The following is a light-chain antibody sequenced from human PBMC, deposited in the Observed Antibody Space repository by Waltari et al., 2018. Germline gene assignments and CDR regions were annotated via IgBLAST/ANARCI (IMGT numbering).Light chain of an antibody. CDR2: DAS. CDR3: QQRGNWPSGYT. J-gene: IGKJ2*01. CDR1: RSVGNY. V-gene: IGKV3-11*01. Sequence: EIVLTQSPATLSLSPGERATLSCRASRSVGNYLAWYQQKPGQAPRLLIYDASIRATGIPARFSGSGSGTDFTLTISSLEPEEFAVYFCQQRGNWPSGYTFGQGTKLEIK.